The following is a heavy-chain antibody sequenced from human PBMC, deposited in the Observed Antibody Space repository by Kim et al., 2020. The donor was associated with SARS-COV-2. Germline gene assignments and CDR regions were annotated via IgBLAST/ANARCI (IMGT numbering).Heavy chain of an antibody. CDR2: ISGHNGKT. V-gene: IGHV1-18*01. J-gene: IGHJ1*01. CDR3: ARGGYYYDSSGYIGQH. CDR1: GYTFNRHG. D-gene: IGHD3-22*01. Sequence: ASVKVSCKTSGYTFNRHGITWVRQAPGQGLEWMGWISGHNGKTNYARKLQGRVTMSTDTSTSTVYMELRSLRPDDTAVYYCARGGYYYDSSGYIGQHWGHGTLVTVSS.